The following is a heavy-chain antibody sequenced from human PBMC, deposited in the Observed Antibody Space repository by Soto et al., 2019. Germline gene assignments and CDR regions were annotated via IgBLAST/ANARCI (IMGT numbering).Heavy chain of an antibody. CDR2: IYYSGST. CDR1: GGSIRSYY. D-gene: IGHD4-4*01. J-gene: IGHJ4*02. V-gene: IGHV4-59*12. CDR3: ARELQGLYYFDF. Sequence: PSETLSLTCTVSGGSIRSYYWSWIRQPPGKGLEWIGYIYYSGSTYYNPSLKSRVTISVDTSKNQFSLKLSSVTAADTAVYYCARELQGLYYFDFWGQGTLVTVSS.